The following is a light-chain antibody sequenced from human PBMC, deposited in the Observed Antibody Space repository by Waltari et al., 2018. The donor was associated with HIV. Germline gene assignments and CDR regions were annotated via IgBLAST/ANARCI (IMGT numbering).Light chain of an antibody. CDR3: QTWGAGIVV. CDR2: LNSDGSH. Sequence: QLVLTQSPSASASLRASVKLTCTLSSAHSIYAIPRHQQQPEQGPRYLMKLNSDGSHRKGDGIPDRFSGSASGAERYLTISNVQSEDEGTYYCQTWGAGIVVFGGGTRLSVL. CDR1: SAHSIYA. J-gene: IGLJ2*01. V-gene: IGLV4-69*01.